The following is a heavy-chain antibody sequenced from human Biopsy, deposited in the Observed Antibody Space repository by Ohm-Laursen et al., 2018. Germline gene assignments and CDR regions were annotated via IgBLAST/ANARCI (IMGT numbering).Heavy chain of an antibody. CDR3: ATKLTGYFHH. V-gene: IGHV1-69*06. CDR2: NIPILGTG. D-gene: IGHD3-9*01. J-gene: IGHJ1*01. CDR1: GGTFSNYG. Sequence: AASVNVSCKAPGGTFSNYGANWVRQAPGQGLGWLGGNIPILGTGNYAQKFQDRVTVAADTSTSTATMELRSLRSDDTAVYYCATKLTGYFHHWGQGTLVIVSS.